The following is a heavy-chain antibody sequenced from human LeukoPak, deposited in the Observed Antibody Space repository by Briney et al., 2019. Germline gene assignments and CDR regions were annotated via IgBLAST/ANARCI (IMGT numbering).Heavy chain of an antibody. CDR2: IIPIFGTA. CDR3: ARDAQRYFDWLFYGEAFDI. V-gene: IGHV1-69*13. J-gene: IGHJ3*02. Sequence: SVKVSCKASGGTFSSYAISWVRQAPGQGLEWMGGIIPIFGTANYAQKFQGRVTITADESTSTAYMELCSLRSEDTAVYYCARDAQRYFDWLFYGEAFDIWGQGTMVTVSS. CDR1: GGTFSSYA. D-gene: IGHD3-9*01.